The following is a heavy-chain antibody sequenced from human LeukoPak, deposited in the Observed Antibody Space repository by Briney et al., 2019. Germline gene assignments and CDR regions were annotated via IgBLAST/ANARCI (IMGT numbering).Heavy chain of an antibody. Sequence: GASVKVSCKASGYTFTKFSINWVRQAPGQGLEWMGIINPSGGSTRYAQKFQGRVTMTRDTSTNTVYMELNSLTAEDTAVFYCARDKAVTTEVTQHFQHWGQGTLVTVSS. D-gene: IGHD4-23*01. J-gene: IGHJ1*01. CDR3: ARDKAVTTEVTQHFQH. CDR2: INPSGGST. V-gene: IGHV1-46*01. CDR1: GYTFTKFS.